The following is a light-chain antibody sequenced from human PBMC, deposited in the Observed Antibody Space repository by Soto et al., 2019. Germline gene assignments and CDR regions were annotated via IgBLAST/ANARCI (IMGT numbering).Light chain of an antibody. J-gene: IGLJ2*01. V-gene: IGLV1-44*01. Sequence: QSVLTQPPSASGTPGQRVTISCSGSSSNIGSNTVNWYQQLPGTAPKLLIYSNNQRPSGVPDRFSGSKSGTSASLAMSGLQSEDEADYYCAAWDDSLNGVVFGGWTKLTVL. CDR1: SSNIGSNT. CDR2: SNN. CDR3: AAWDDSLNGVV.